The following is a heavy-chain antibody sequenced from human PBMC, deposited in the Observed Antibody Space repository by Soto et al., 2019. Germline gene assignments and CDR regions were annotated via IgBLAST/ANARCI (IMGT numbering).Heavy chain of an antibody. V-gene: IGHV1-69*02. CDR2: IIPILGIA. Sequence: QVQLVQSGAEVKKPGSSVKVSCKASGGTFSSYTISWVRQAPGQGLEWMGRIIPILGIANYVQKFQGRVTITADKSTSTAYMELSSLRSEDTAVYYCASREGDYGDYVFAYWGQGTLVTVSS. CDR1: GGTFSSYT. CDR3: ASREGDYGDYVFAY. J-gene: IGHJ4*02. D-gene: IGHD4-17*01.